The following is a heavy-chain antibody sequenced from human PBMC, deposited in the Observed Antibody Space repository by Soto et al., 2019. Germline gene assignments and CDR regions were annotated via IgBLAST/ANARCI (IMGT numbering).Heavy chain of an antibody. V-gene: IGHV1-69*13. Sequence: SVKVSCKASGGTFSSYAISWVRQAPGQGLEWMGGIIPIFGTANYAQKFQGRVTITADESTSTAYMELSSLRSEDTAVYYCARDPGVVVTATRTYDAFDIWGQGTMVTVSS. CDR1: GGTFSSYA. J-gene: IGHJ3*02. CDR3: ARDPGVVVTATRTYDAFDI. D-gene: IGHD2-21*02. CDR2: IIPIFGTA.